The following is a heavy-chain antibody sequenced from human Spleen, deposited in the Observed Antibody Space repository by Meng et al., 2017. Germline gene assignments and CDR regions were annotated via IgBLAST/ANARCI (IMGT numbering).Heavy chain of an antibody. V-gene: IGHV3-49*03. CDR2: IRSKVYGGTI. Sequence: GGSLRLSCTASGFTFGEYTMSWFRQPPGRGLEWVGFIRSKVYGGTIEYAASVKDRFTISRDDSKSIAYLQMNSLKTEDTAVYYCTRKRWNLGFDPWGQGTLVTVSS. CDR1: GFTFGEYT. CDR3: TRKRWNLGFDP. J-gene: IGHJ5*02. D-gene: IGHD4-23*01.